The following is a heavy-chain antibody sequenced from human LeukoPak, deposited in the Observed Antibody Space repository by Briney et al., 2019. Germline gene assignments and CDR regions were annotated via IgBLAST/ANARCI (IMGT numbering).Heavy chain of an antibody. V-gene: IGHV3-23*01. J-gene: IGHJ4*02. CDR2: ISGSGGST. Sequence: TGGSLRLSRAASGFTFSSYAMSWVRQAPGKGLEWVSAISGSGGSTYYADSVKGRFTISRDNSKNTLYLQMNSLRAEDTAVYYCAKDVSYCSSTSCYWGSDFDYWGQGTLVTVSS. CDR3: AKDVSYCSSTSCYWGSDFDY. D-gene: IGHD2-2*01. CDR1: GFTFSSYA.